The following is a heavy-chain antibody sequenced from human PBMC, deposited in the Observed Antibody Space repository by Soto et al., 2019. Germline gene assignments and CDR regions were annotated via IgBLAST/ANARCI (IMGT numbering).Heavy chain of an antibody. D-gene: IGHD3-16*01. V-gene: IGHV3-30*18. CDR3: AKLATENRSPNGYDSDYYYSSGMDA. J-gene: IGHJ6*02. Sequence: GGSLRLSCAASGLTFSNYWMSWVRQAPGKGLEWVAVITYDGSNKYYADSVKGRFTISRDNSKNTLYLQMNSLRAEDTAVYYCAKLATENRSPNGYDSDYYYSSGMDAWGQGTTLTVSS. CDR1: GLTFSNYW. CDR2: ITYDGSNK.